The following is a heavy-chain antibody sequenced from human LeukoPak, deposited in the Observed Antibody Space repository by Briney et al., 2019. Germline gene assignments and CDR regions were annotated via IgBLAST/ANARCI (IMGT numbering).Heavy chain of an antibody. Sequence: PGGSLRLSCAASGFTFSSYAMSWVRQAPGKGLEWVSAISGSGGSTYYADSVKGRFTISRDNSKNTLYLQMNSLRAEDTAVYYCAKGHYYGSGSLTFDYWGQGALVTVSS. CDR1: GFTFSSYA. CDR2: ISGSGGST. J-gene: IGHJ4*02. D-gene: IGHD3-10*01. V-gene: IGHV3-23*01. CDR3: AKGHYYGSGSLTFDY.